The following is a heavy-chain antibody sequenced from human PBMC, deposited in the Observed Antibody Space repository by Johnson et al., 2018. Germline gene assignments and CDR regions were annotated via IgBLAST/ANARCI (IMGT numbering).Heavy chain of an antibody. J-gene: IGHJ6*02. V-gene: IGHV1-69*04. D-gene: IGHD3-22*01. Sequence: QVQLVQSGAEVKKXGSSXKVXCKASGGTFSSYTISWVRQAPGQGLEWMGRIIPILGIANYAPKFQGRVTITADKSTSTAYMELSSLRSEDTAVYYCAKDSSYDSSGYYYSYYYYYGMDVWGQGTTVTVSS. CDR1: GGTFSSYT. CDR2: IIPILGIA. CDR3: AKDSSYDSSGYYYSYYYYYGMDV.